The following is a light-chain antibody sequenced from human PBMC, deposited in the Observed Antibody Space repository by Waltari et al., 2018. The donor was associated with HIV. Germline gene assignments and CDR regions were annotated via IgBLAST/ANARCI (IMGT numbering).Light chain of an antibody. Sequence: SYDLTQPPSVSVSPGQTARITCSGDALPKKYAYWYQQKSGQAPFLVIYEDNKRPSGIPERFSGSSSGTMATLTISGAQVEDEGDYYCYSTDISGNHRVFGGGTKLTVL. V-gene: IGLV3-10*01. J-gene: IGLJ2*01. CDR1: ALPKKY. CDR2: EDN. CDR3: YSTDISGNHRV.